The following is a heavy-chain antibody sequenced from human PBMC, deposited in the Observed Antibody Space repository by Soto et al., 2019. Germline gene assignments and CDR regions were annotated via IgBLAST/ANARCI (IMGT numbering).Heavy chain of an antibody. CDR2: IYWDDDK. CDR1: GFSLSTSGVG. Sequence: QITLKESGPTLVNPTQTLTLTCTFSGFSLSTSGVGVGWIRQPPGKALEWLALIYWDDDKCYSPSLKSRLTIAKDTAKNQVVLTMTNMDPVDTATYYCAHRRYYYYVWGSYRNWYFDLWGRGTLVTVSS. V-gene: IGHV2-5*02. J-gene: IGHJ2*01. D-gene: IGHD3-16*02. CDR3: AHRRYYYYVWGSYRNWYFDL.